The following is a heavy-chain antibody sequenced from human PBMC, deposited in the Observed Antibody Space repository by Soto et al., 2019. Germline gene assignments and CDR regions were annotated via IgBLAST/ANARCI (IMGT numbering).Heavy chain of an antibody. V-gene: IGHV5-51*01. Sequence: GESLKISCKGSGYSFTTYWIAWVRQMPGKGLEWMAIIYPGDSDTRYSPSFQGQVTISADKSISTAYLQWNSLKASDTAMYYCARQRTILDNWFDPWGQGTLVTVSS. CDR3: ARQRTILDNWFDP. CDR2: IYPGDSDT. CDR1: GYSFTTYW. J-gene: IGHJ5*02. D-gene: IGHD3-3*01.